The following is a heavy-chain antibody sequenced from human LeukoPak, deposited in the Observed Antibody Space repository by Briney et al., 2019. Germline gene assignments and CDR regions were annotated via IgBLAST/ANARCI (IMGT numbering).Heavy chain of an antibody. V-gene: IGHV3-48*04. Sequence: GGSLRLSCAASGFTFSSYSMNWVRQAPGKGLEWVSYISSSSSTIYYADSVKGRFTMSRDNAKNSLYLQMNSLRAEDTAVYYCARDLFGFIDTSSWYFDLWGRGTLVTVSS. D-gene: IGHD6-13*01. CDR3: ARDLFGFIDTSSWYFDL. CDR2: ISSSSSTI. J-gene: IGHJ2*01. CDR1: GFTFSSYS.